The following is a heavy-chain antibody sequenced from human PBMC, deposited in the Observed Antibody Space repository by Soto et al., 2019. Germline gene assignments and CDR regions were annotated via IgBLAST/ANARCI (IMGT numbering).Heavy chain of an antibody. CDR2: ISAYNGNT. V-gene: IGHV1-18*04. Sequence: QVQLVQSGAEVKKPGASVKVSCKASGYTFTSYGISWVRQAPGQGLEWMGWISAYNGNTKYSQKFQGRVTITRDTSASTAYMELSSLRSEDTAVYYCASNWPGYYYYGMDVWGQGTTVTVSS. J-gene: IGHJ6*02. CDR3: ASNWPGYYYYGMDV. CDR1: GYTFTSYG.